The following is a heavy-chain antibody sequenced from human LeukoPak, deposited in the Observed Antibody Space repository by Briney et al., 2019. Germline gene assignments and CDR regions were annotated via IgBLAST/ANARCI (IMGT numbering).Heavy chain of an antibody. CDR3: ARGSLGYYYDSSGYYFDY. D-gene: IGHD3-22*01. CDR2: ISSSSSTI. CDR1: GFTFSSYS. J-gene: IGHJ4*02. Sequence: GGSLRLSCAASGFTFSSYSMNWVRQAPGKGLEWVSYISSSSSTIYYADSVKGRFTISRDNAKNSLYLQMNSLRAEDTAVYYCARGSLGYYYDSSGYYFDYWGQGTLVTVSS. V-gene: IGHV3-48*01.